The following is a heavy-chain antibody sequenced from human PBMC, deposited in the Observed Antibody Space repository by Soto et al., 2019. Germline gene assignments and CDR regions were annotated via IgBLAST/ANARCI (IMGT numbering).Heavy chain of an antibody. CDR1: GGSFSGYY. CDR2: INHSGST. V-gene: IGHV4-34*01. D-gene: IGHD3-22*01. CDR3: ARVYDSSGYYPRGAFDI. Sequence: SETLSLTCAVYGGSFSGYYWSWIRQPPGKGLEWIGEINHSGSTNYNPSLKSRITISVDTSKNQFSLKLSSVTAADTAVYYCARVYDSSGYYPRGAFDIWGQGTMVT. J-gene: IGHJ3*02.